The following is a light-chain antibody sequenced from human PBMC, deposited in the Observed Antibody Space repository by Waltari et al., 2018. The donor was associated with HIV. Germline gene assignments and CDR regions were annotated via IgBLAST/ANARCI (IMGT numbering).Light chain of an antibody. V-gene: IGKV1-9*01. CDR2: AAS. J-gene: IGKJ3*01. CDR3: QQLDGYPFT. Sequence: DIQLTQSPSFLSASVGDRVTITCRASRGISNYLAWYQQKAGKAPKLLIFAASTLQSGVPSRFSGSGSGTDFALTISSLQPEDFATYYCQQLDGYPFTFGPGTKVDIK. CDR1: RGISNY.